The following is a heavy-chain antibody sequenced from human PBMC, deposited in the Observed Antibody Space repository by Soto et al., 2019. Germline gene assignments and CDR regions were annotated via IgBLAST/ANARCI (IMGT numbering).Heavy chain of an antibody. D-gene: IGHD5-12*01. J-gene: IGHJ4*02. V-gene: IGHV3-23*01. CDR3: ATGLRSVYGPFDS. Sequence: EVQLLESGGGLVQPGGSLRLSCAASGFTFSNYAMSWVRQAPGKGPEWVSGISGSGASTYYADSVKGRFTISRDNSKNTLYLQMNSLRAEDTAVYYCATGLRSVYGPFDSWGQGTLVTVSS. CDR1: GFTFSNYA. CDR2: ISGSGAST.